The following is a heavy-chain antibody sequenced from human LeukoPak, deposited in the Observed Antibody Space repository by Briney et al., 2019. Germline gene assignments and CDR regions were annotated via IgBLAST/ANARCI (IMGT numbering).Heavy chain of an antibody. Sequence: SDTLSLTCGVYGGSFSNYFWTWIRQSPAKGLEWVGEINESGDTDYNPSLKRRANISIDTSRSQFSLTLSSVTAADTAMYYCARVVGVAVVPGATEDNYFDPWGQGTQVPSPQ. D-gene: IGHD2-2*01. CDR1: GGSFSNYF. CDR2: INESGDT. CDR3: ARVVGVAVVPGATEDNYFDP. V-gene: IGHV4-34*01. J-gene: IGHJ5*02.